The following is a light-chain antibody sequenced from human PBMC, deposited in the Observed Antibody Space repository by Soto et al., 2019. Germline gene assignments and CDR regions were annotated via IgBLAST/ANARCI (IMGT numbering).Light chain of an antibody. Sequence: QSDLTQPASVSGSPGQSITISCTGTSSDVGSSNLVSWYQQHPGKTPKLIIYEGSRRPSGVSGRFSGSMSGNAASLTISGLQAEDEADYYCCSFARSSTSYVFGTGTKVTVL. J-gene: IGLJ1*01. V-gene: IGLV2-23*01. CDR2: EGS. CDR3: CSFARSSTSYV. CDR1: SSDVGSSNL.